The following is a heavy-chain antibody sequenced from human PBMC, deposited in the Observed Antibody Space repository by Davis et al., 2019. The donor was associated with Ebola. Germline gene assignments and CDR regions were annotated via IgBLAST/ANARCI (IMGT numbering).Heavy chain of an antibody. CDR1: GFTFTSYA. D-gene: IGHD4/OR15-4a*01. Sequence: GGSLRLSCAASGFTFTSYAMSWVRQAPGKGLEWVSGISGYADTTYFADSVKGRFTISRDNAKNSLYLQMNSLRDEDTAVYYCAGEVLASFDYWGQGILVTVSS. J-gene: IGHJ4*02. CDR3: AGEVLASFDY. V-gene: IGHV3-23*01. CDR2: ISGYADTT.